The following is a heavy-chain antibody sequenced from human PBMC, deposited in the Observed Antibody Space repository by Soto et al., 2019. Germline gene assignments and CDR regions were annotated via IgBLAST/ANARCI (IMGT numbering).Heavy chain of an antibody. CDR2: IYWDDDK. CDR3: ARQREGWQQLDYYYYGMDV. D-gene: IGHD6-13*01. V-gene: IGHV2-5*02. J-gene: IGHJ6*02. CDR1: GFSLSTSGVG. Sequence: ESGPTLVNPTQTLTLTCTFSGFSLSTSGVGVGWIRQPPGKALEWFALIYWDDDKRYSPSLKSRLTITKDTSKNQVVLTMTNMDPVDTATFYCARQREGWQQLDYYYYGMDVWGQGTTVTVS.